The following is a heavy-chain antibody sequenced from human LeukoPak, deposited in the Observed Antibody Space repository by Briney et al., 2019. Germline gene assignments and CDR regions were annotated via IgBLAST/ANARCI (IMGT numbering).Heavy chain of an antibody. CDR2: IVYHGGS. V-gene: IGHV4-34*01. CDR1: GVSFSGYS. Sequence: PSETLSLTCAVHGVSFSGYSLSWVRQPPGEGLEWIWEIVYHGGSNYYPCLKSRGSMSVDKNKNKFSLKMTSFTAADTAVYYCARGRYYFDSSGAFYWGQGTLVTVSS. J-gene: IGHJ4*02. CDR3: ARGRYYFDSSGAFY. D-gene: IGHD3-22*01.